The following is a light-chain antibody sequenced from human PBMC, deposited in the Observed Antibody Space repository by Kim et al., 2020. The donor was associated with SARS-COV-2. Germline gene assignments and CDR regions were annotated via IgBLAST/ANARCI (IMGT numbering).Light chain of an antibody. CDR2: EVS. V-gene: IGLV2-8*01. CDR3: SSYGGGNNPVV. J-gene: IGLJ2*01. Sequence: QSALTQPPSATGSPGQSVTISCTGTSSDVGGYNYVSWYQHHPGRAPELIIYEVSERPSGVPDRFSASKSGNTASLTVSGLQAEDEADYYCSSYGGGNNPVVFGVGTKLTVL. CDR1: SSDVGGYNY.